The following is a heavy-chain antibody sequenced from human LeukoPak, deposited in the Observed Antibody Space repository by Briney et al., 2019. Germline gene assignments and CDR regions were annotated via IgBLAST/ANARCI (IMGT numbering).Heavy chain of an antibody. V-gene: IGHV3-23*01. CDR2: ISGSGDST. D-gene: IGHD6-19*01. CDR3: AKDPAMGGSGWYYFDY. Sequence: GGSLRLSCAASGFTFSSYSMNWVRQAPGMGLDWVSGISGSGDSTYYADSVKGRFTISRDNSKNTLYLQMNILRAEDTAVYYCAKDPAMGGSGWYYFDYWGQGTLVTVSS. J-gene: IGHJ4*02. CDR1: GFTFSSYS.